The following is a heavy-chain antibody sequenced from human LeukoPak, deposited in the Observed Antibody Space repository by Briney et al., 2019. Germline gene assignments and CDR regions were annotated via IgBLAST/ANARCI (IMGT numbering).Heavy chain of an antibody. CDR3: ARDSVGAGYFDY. J-gene: IGHJ4*02. CDR2: ISGSGGST. D-gene: IGHD1-26*01. V-gene: IGHV3-23*01. CDR1: GFTFSSYA. Sequence: PGGSLRLSCAASGFTFSSYAMSWVRQARGKGLEWVSAISGSGGSTYYADSVKGRFTISRDNSKNTLYLQMDSLRAEDTAVYYCARDSVGAGYFDYWGQGTLVTVSS.